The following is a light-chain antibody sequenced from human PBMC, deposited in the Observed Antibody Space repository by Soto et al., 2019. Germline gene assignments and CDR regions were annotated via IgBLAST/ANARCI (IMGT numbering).Light chain of an antibody. CDR3: QQYGSSGT. CDR2: GAS. J-gene: IGKJ1*01. CDR1: RSGSNNY. V-gene: IGKV3-20*01. Sequence: EIVLTQSPGTLSLSPGERATLSCSASRSGSNNYVAWYQQKPGQAPSLLIYGASNRATGIPDRFSGSGSGTDFPLTISRLEPEDFAVYYCQQYGSSGTFGQGTKVDIK.